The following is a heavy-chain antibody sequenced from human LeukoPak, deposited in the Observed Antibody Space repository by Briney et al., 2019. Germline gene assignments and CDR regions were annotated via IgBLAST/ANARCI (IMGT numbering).Heavy chain of an antibody. CDR1: GGSISTYY. D-gene: IGHD2-2*01. CDR2: IYYSGST. V-gene: IGHV4-59*08. J-gene: IGHJ6*03. CDR3: ARQGCSSTSCYSYYYYMDV. Sequence: SETLSLTCPASGGSISTYYWSWIRQSPRKGLEWIGYIYYSGSTNYNPSLKSRVPISVDTSKNQFSLKLSSVTAADTAVYYCARQGCSSTSCYSYYYYMDVWGKGTTVTVSS.